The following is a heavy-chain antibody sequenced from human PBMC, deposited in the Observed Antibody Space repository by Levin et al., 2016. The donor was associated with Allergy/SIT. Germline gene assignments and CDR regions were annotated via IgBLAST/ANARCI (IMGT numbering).Heavy chain of an antibody. CDR3: AITVTTRGVYFDY. Sequence: SVKVSCKASGGTFSSYAISWVRQAPGQGLEWMGGIIPIFGTANYAQKFQGRVTITADKSTSTAYMELSSLRSEDTAVYYCAITVTTRGVYFDYWGQGTLVTVSS. J-gene: IGHJ4*02. CDR1: GGTFSSYA. CDR2: IIPIFGTA. D-gene: IGHD4-17*01. V-gene: IGHV1-69*06.